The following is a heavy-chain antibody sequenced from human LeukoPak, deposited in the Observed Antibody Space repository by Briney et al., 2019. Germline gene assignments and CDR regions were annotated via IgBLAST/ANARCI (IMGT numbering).Heavy chain of an antibody. D-gene: IGHD3-9*01. CDR2: INPNSGGT. CDR1: GYTFTCYY. CDR3: ARVLRYFDWPDY. V-gene: IGHV1-2*04. J-gene: IGHJ4*02. Sequence: GASVKVSCKASGYTFTCYYMHWVRQAPGQGLEWMGWINPNSGGTNYAQKFQGWVTMTRDTSISTAYMELSRLRSDDTAVYYCARVLRYFDWPDYWGQGTLVTVSS.